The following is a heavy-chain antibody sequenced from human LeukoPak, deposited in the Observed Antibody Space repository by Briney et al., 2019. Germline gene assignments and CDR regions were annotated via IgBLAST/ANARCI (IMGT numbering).Heavy chain of an antibody. CDR1: GGSISSYY. Sequence: SETLSLTCTVSGGSISSYYWNWIRQPPGKGLEYIGYIFYSGRTNYNPSLKSRVTLSVDTSKNWFSLRLTSVTAADTAVYYCARVGSSYDFWSGYSQSANNCWFDPWGQGTLVTVSS. CDR3: ARVGSSYDFWSGYSQSANNCWFDP. V-gene: IGHV4-59*01. D-gene: IGHD3-3*01. CDR2: IFYSGRT. J-gene: IGHJ5*02.